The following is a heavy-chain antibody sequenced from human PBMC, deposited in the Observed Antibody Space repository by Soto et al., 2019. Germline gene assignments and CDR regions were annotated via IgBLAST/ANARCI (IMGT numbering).Heavy chain of an antibody. V-gene: IGHV5-51*01. CDR3: AGRMQRATIDFDY. Sequence: PGESLKISCKGSGYSFSNYWIGWVRQMPGKGLAWMGVIYPGDSDTTYSPSFQGQVTISADKPINTAYLQWSSLKASDAAMYYCAGRMQRATIDFDYWGQGTLVAVSS. J-gene: IGHJ4*01. CDR1: GYSFSNYW. CDR2: IYPGDSDT.